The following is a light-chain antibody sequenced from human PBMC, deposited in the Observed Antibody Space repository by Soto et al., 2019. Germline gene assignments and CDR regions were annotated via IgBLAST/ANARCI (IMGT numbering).Light chain of an antibody. J-gene: IGLJ1*01. CDR3: SSYAGSNNLYV. CDR2: EVS. CDR1: SSDVGGYNY. V-gene: IGLV2-8*01. Sequence: QSALTQPPSASGSPGQSVTICCTGTSSDVGGYNYVSWYQQHPGKAPKLMIYEVSKRPSGVPDRFSGSKSGNTASLTVSGLQAEDEADYYCSSYAGSNNLYVFGTGTKVTVL.